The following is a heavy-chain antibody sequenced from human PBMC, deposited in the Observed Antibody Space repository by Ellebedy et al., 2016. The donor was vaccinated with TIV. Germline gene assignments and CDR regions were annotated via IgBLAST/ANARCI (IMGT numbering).Heavy chain of an antibody. CDR3: ARDGGGYGDPWPYWYFDL. CDR1: GFTFSSYA. V-gene: IGHV3-64*01. D-gene: IGHD4-17*01. J-gene: IGHJ2*01. CDR2: ISSNGYNT. Sequence: PGGSLRLSCAVAGFTFSSYAFHWVRQAPGKGLEYVSTISSNGYNTYYANSVKGRFTISRDNSKNTLYLQMGSLRAEDMAVYYCARDGGGYGDPWPYWYFDLWGRGTLVTVSS.